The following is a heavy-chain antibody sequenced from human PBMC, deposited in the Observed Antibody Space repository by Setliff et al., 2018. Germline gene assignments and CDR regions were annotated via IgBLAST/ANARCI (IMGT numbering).Heavy chain of an antibody. Sequence: ASVKVSCKASGNRFTDYNLHWVRQAPGQGLDWMGWINPNSGDTHSAQKFQGRVTMTRDTSINTAYTELSSLTSDDTAFYYCVRSGKFGMRFWFDQWGQGTLVTVSS. CDR2: INPNSGDT. V-gene: IGHV1-2*02. CDR1: GNRFTDYN. D-gene: IGHD1-26*01. CDR3: VRSGKFGMRFWFDQ. J-gene: IGHJ5*02.